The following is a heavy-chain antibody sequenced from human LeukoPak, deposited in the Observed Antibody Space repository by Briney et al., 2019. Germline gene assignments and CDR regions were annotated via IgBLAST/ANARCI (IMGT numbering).Heavy chain of an antibody. D-gene: IGHD2-21*02. CDR1: GGSISGSSYY. CDR3: AKTVWSRLAAGLVS. CDR2: IYYRGST. J-gene: IGHJ4*02. Sequence: PSETLSLTCTVSGGSISGSSYYWGWIRQPPGRGLEWIGNIYYRGSTYYNPSLKSRVIMSIDTSKNQFSLKVNSVTATDTAVYYCAKTVWSRLAAGLVSWGQGTLVTVSS. V-gene: IGHV4-39*01.